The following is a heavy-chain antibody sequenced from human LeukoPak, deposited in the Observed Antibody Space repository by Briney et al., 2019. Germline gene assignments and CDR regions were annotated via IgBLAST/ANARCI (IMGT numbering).Heavy chain of an antibody. V-gene: IGHV3-21*04. CDR1: GFTFSSYS. J-gene: IGHJ4*02. CDR2: ISSSSSYI. CDR3: AKDLKERWLQFSFDY. Sequence: GGSLRLSCAASGFTFSSYSMNWVRQAPGKGLEWVSSISSSSSYIYYADSVKGRFTISRDNAKNTLYLQMNSLRAEDTAVYYCAKDLKERWLQFSFDYWGQGTLVTVSS. D-gene: IGHD5-24*01.